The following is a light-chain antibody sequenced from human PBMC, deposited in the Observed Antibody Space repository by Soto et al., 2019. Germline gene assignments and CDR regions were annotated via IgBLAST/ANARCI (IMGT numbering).Light chain of an antibody. CDR3: QQRKSWPPIT. V-gene: IGKV3-11*01. Sequence: ETVLTQSPATLSLSPGERATLYCRASQSVDIYLAWYQQKPGQAPRLLIFDTSNRAAGIPARFSGSGFGTDFTLTIDSLEPEDFAVYYCQQRKSWPPITFGQGTRLEIK. CDR2: DTS. CDR1: QSVDIY. J-gene: IGKJ5*01.